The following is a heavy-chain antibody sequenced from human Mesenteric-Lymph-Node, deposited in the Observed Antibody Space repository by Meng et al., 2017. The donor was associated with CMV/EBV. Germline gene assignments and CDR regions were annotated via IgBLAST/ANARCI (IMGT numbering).Heavy chain of an antibody. Sequence: ASVNVSFKSSGYTFIDYCIFWVRQAPGQGLEWMGWINPDTGGTSYSQKFQGRVTLTRDTSISTAYMEVTRLRSDDTAMYYCARDWGAYTEYFFDYWGQGTLVTVSS. CDR2: INPDTGGT. CDR3: ARDWGAYTEYFFDY. J-gene: IGHJ4*02. V-gene: IGHV1-2*02. CDR1: GYTFIDYC. D-gene: IGHD3-16*01.